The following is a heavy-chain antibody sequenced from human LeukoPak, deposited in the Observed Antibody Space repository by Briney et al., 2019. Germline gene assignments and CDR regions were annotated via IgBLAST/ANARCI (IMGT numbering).Heavy chain of an antibody. Sequence: GASVKVSCKASGYTFTGYYMHWVRQAPGPGLEWMGWINPNSGGTNYAQKFQGRVTMTRDTSISTAYMELSRLRSDDTAVYYCARDIYDFWSGYPLDYWGQGTLVTVSS. CDR1: GYTFTGYY. V-gene: IGHV1-2*02. J-gene: IGHJ4*02. D-gene: IGHD3-3*01. CDR2: INPNSGGT. CDR3: ARDIYDFWSGYPLDY.